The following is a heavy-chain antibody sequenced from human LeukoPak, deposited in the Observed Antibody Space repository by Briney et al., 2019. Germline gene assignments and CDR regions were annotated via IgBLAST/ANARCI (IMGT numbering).Heavy chain of an antibody. J-gene: IGHJ4*02. CDR2: VKQDGSEK. CDR1: GFTFSSYW. V-gene: IGHV3-7*03. CDR3: ASGFGEFIFDY. Sequence: GGSLRLSCAASGFTFSSYWMSWVRQAPGKGLEWVANVKQDGSEKYYVDSVKGRFTISRDNAKNSLYLQMNSLRAEDTAVYYCASGFGEFIFDYWGQGTLVTASS. D-gene: IGHD3-10*01.